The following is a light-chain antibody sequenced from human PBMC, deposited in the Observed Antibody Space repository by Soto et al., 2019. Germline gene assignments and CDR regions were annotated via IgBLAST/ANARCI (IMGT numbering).Light chain of an antibody. V-gene: IGKV3-15*01. Sequence: EIVMTQSPATLSVSPGERGTLSCRASQSVTSKFAWYQKKPGQAPRLLXYDASTRATGIPARFSGSGSGTEFTLTISSLQSEDFAVYYCQQYNNWPPWTFGRGTKVDIK. CDR2: DAS. J-gene: IGKJ1*01. CDR1: QSVTSK. CDR3: QQYNNWPPWT.